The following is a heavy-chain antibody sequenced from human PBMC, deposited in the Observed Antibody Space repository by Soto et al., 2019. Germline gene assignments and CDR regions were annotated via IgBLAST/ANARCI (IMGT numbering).Heavy chain of an antibody. V-gene: IGHV5-51*01. CDR1: GYSFTSYW. Sequence: PGESLKISCKGSGYSFTSYWIGWVRQMPGKGLEWMGIIYPGDSDTRYSPSFQGQVTISADKSISTAYLQWSSLKASDTAMYYCALHYDILTGYYRTYYYYGMDVWGQGTTVTVSS. D-gene: IGHD3-9*01. J-gene: IGHJ6*02. CDR3: ALHYDILTGYYRTYYYYGMDV. CDR2: IYPGDSDT.